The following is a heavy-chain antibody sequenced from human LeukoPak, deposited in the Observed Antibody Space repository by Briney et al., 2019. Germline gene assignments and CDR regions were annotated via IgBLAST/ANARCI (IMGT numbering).Heavy chain of an antibody. CDR1: GITFSNSR. Sequence: PGGSLRLSCAASGITFSNSRMHWVRQAPGKGLEWVANINQDGSEKYYVDSVKGRFTISRDTAKDSLHLQMNSLRAEDTAVYYCARDRGFTSFDYWGQGILVTVSS. D-gene: IGHD5-12*01. CDR3: ARDRGFTSFDY. J-gene: IGHJ4*02. CDR2: INQDGSEK. V-gene: IGHV3-7*01.